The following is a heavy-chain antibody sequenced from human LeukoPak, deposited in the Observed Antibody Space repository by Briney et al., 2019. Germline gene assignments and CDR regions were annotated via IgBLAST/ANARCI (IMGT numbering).Heavy chain of an antibody. Sequence: GGSLRLSCAASGFTSSDYSMNWVRQAPGKGLEWISYIGFGGGEGTAYYADSVRGRFAISRDNAKNSLYLQMTSLRDEDTVVYYCARDHNWAFDIWGQGTVVTVSS. CDR3: ARDHNWAFDI. J-gene: IGHJ3*02. V-gene: IGHV3-48*02. CDR1: GFTSSDYS. CDR2: IGFGGGEGTA.